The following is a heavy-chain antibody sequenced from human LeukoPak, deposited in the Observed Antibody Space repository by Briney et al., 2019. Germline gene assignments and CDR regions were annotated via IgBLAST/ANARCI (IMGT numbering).Heavy chain of an antibody. CDR3: AREGQMSVGYSDY. CDR2: IYSGGST. V-gene: IGHV3-66*01. J-gene: IGHJ4*02. D-gene: IGHD1-26*01. CDR1: GFTVSSNY. Sequence: GGSLRLSCAASGFTVSSNYMSWVRQAPGKGLEWVSVIYSGGSTYYADSVKGRFTISRDNSKNTLYLQMNSLRAEDTAVYYCAREGQMSVGYSDYWGQGTLVTVSS.